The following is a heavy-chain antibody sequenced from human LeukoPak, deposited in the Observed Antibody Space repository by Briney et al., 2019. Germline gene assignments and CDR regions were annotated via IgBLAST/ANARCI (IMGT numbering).Heavy chain of an antibody. Sequence: PGGSLRLSCAASGLTFSSYGMHWVRQAPGKGLEWVAVIWYDGSNKYYADSVKGRFTISRDNSKNTLYLQMNSLRAEDTAVYYCAKPLGATNAFDIWGQGTMVTVSS. CDR1: GLTFSSYG. CDR2: IWYDGSNK. V-gene: IGHV3-33*06. J-gene: IGHJ3*02. CDR3: AKPLGATNAFDI. D-gene: IGHD1-26*01.